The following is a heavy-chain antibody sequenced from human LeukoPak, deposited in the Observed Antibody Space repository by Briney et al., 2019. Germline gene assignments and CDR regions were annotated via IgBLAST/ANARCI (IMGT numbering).Heavy chain of an antibody. CDR3: VKDYGGLSTNDY. Sequence: PGASLRLSCASSETSISGNYMSWGRQALGKGLGYVSAISRNGGSTYYADSVRGRFTISRDNSKNTLYLQMSSLRAEDTAVYYCVKDYGGLSTNDYWGQGTLVTVSS. J-gene: IGHJ4*02. V-gene: IGHV3-64D*06. CDR1: ETSISGNY. CDR2: ISRNGGST. D-gene: IGHD4-23*01.